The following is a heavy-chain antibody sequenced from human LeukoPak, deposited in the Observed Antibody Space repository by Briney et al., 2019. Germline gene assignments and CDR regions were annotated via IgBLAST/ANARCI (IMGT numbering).Heavy chain of an antibody. V-gene: IGHV1-18*01. CDR3: ARMMYYYGSGSYFGYYYYMDV. CDR1: GYTFTSYG. CDR2: ISAYNGNT. J-gene: IGHJ6*03. Sequence: ASVKVSCKASGYTFTSYGISWVRQAPGQGLEWMGWISAYNGNTNSAQKLQGRVTMTTDTSTSTAYMELRSLRSDDTAVYYCARMMYYYGSGSYFGYYYYMDVWGKGTTVTVSS. D-gene: IGHD3-10*01.